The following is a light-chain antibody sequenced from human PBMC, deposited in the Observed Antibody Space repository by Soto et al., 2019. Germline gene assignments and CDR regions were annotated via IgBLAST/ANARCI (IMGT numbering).Light chain of an antibody. J-gene: IGLJ2*01. V-gene: IGLV2-11*01. CDR1: SSDVGGYNY. CDR3: CSYAGSYTLAV. CDR2: DVS. Sequence: QSALTQPRSVSGSPGQSVTISCTGTSSDVGGYNYVSWYQQHPGKATKLMIYDVSKRPSGVPDRFSGAKSGNTASLTISWLQAEDEADYYFCSYAGSYTLAVFGGGTKLTV.